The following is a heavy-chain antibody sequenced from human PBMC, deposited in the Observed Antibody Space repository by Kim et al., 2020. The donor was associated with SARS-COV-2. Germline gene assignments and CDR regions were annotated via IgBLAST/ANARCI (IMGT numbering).Heavy chain of an antibody. CDR1: GGSISSYY. J-gene: IGHJ4*02. CDR2: IYASGRT. CDR3: ARREGGSNYFDQ. V-gene: IGHV4-4*07. Sequence: SETRSLTCTVSGGSISSYYCNWIRQPAGRGLEWIGRIYASGRTDYNPSLKSRVTMSVDTSKNQFSLRLSSVTAADTAVYSCARREGGSNYFDQWGQGTLV. D-gene: IGHD1-26*01.